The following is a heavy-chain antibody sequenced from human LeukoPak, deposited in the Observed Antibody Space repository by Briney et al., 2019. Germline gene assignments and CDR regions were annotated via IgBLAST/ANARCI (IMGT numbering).Heavy chain of an antibody. J-gene: IGHJ6*02. CDR3: ARGIRGTYYYYYYGMDV. CDR2: IYYSGST. V-gene: IGHV4-30-4*01. D-gene: IGHD3-10*01. Sequence: SETLSLTCTVSGGSISSGDYYWSWIRQPPGKGLEWVGYIYYSGSTYYNPSLKSRGTISVDTSKNQFSLKLRSVPAADKAVYYCARGIRGTYYYYYYGMDVWGQGTTVTVSS. CDR1: GGSISSGDYY.